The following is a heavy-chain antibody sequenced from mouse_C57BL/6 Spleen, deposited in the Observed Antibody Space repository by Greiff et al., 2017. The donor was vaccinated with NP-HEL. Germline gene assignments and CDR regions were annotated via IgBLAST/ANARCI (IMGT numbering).Heavy chain of an antibody. J-gene: IGHJ1*03. CDR3: TRDRGNYWYFDV. CDR2: ISSGGDYI. V-gene: IGHV5-9-1*02. Sequence: EVQRVESGEGLVKPGGSLKLSCAASGFTFSSYAMSWVRQTPEKRLEWVAYISSGGDYIYYADTVKGRFTISRDNARNTLYLQMSSLKSEDTAMYYCTRDRGNYWYFDVWGTGTTVTVSS. D-gene: IGHD2-1*01. CDR1: GFTFSSYA.